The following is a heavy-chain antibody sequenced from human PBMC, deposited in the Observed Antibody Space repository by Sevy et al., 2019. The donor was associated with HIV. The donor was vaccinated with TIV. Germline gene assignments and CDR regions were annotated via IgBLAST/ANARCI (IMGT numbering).Heavy chain of an antibody. CDR3: AKVCSSSWYYFDY. Sequence: GGSLRLSCAASGFTFSSYGMHWVRQAPGKGLEWVAVISYDESNKYYADSVKGRFTISRDKSKNTLYLQMNSLRAEDTAVYYCAKVCSSSWYYFDYWGQGTLVTVSS. CDR1: GFTFSSYG. CDR2: ISYDESNK. D-gene: IGHD6-13*01. V-gene: IGHV3-30*18. J-gene: IGHJ4*02.